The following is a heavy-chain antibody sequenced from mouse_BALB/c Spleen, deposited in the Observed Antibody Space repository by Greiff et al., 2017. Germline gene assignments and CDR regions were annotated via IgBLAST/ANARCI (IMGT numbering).Heavy chain of an antibody. V-gene: IGHV1-14*01. CDR3: ARGGGYSWFAY. J-gene: IGHJ3*01. Sequence: VQLQQSGPELVKPGASVKMSCKASGYTFTSYVMHWVKQKPGQGLEWIGYINPYNDGTKYNEKFKGKATFTADTSSNTAYMQLSSLTSEDSAVYYCARGGGYSWFAYWGQGTLVTVSA. D-gene: IGHD2-3*01. CDR1: GYTFTSYV. CDR2: INPYNDGT.